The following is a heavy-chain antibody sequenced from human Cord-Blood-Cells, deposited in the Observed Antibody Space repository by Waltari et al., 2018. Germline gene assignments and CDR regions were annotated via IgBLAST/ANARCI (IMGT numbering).Heavy chain of an antibody. V-gene: IGHV4-38-2*02. J-gene: IGHJ4*02. CDR3: ARDLRVRFLEWLFDY. CDR2: IYHSGST. Sequence: QVQLQESGPGLVKPSETLSLTCTVSGYSISSGYYWGWIRQPPGKGLEWIGSIYHSGSTYYSPARKRRVTISVDTSKNQFSLKLSSVTAADTAVYYCARDLRVRFLEWLFDYWGQGTLVTVSS. CDR1: GYSISSGYY. D-gene: IGHD3-3*01.